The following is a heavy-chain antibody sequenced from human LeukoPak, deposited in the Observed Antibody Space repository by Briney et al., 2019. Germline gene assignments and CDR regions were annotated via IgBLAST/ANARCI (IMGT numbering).Heavy chain of an antibody. V-gene: IGHV4-31*03. CDR3: ASTYYYDSSGPDEYFQH. Sequence: SETLSLTCTVSGGSISSGGYYWSWIRQHPGKGLEWIGYIYYSGSTYYNPSLKSRVTISVDTSKNQFSLKLSSVTAADTAVYYCASTYYYDSSGPDEYFQHWGQGTLVTVSS. J-gene: IGHJ1*01. CDR1: GGSISSGGYY. D-gene: IGHD3-22*01. CDR2: IYYSGST.